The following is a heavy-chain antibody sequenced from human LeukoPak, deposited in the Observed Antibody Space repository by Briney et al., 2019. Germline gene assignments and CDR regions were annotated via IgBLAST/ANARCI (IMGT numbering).Heavy chain of an antibody. CDR2: MNPNSGNT. CDR1: GYTFTSYD. V-gene: IGHV1-8*03. D-gene: IGHD2-2*01. CDR3: ARARYCSSTSCYPDY. Sequence: ASVKVSCKASGYTFTSYDINWVRQAPGQGLEWMGWMNPNSGNTGYAQKFQGRVTITRNTSISAAYMELSSLRSEDTAVYYCARARYCSSTSCYPDYSGQGTLVTVSS. J-gene: IGHJ4*02.